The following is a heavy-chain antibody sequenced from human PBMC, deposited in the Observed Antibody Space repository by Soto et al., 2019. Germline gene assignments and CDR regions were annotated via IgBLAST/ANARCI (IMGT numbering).Heavy chain of an antibody. J-gene: IGHJ6*02. CDR1: GVGSGDYY. D-gene: IGHD6-6*01. CDR3: ARASPISSSIYYYYGMDV. Sequence: SETLSLTCTVSGVGSGDYYWSWIRQPPGKGLELIAYIHYSGSTYYNPSLKSRVTISIDTSKSQVSLKLTSVTAADTAVYYCARASPISSSIYYYYGMDVWGQGTTVTVSS. CDR2: IHYSGST. V-gene: IGHV4-30-4*01.